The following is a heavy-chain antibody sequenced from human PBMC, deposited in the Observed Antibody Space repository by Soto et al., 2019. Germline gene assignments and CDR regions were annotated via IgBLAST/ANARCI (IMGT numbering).Heavy chain of an antibody. J-gene: IGHJ6*02. CDR1: GYKFSNYW. V-gene: IGHV5-51*01. D-gene: IGHD1-7*01. CDR3: ARHSLELSKGPLYYYPMDV. CDR2: IYPGDSDT. Sequence: GESLKISCKASGYKFSNYWIGWVRQMPGTGLEWMGIIYPGDSDTRYSPSFQGQVTISADKSISTAYLHWSSLKAAGTAIYYCARHSLELSKGPLYYYPMDVWGQGTTVTVSS.